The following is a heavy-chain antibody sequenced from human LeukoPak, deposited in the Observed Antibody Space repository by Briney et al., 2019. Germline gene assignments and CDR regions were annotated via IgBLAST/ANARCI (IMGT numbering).Heavy chain of an antibody. Sequence: GGSLRLSCAASGFTFSRYAMNWVRQAPGEGLEWVSYISSSGSTINYADSVKGRFTISRDNAKNSLYLQMSSLRAEDTAVYYCASFYDSTGRDYWGQGALVTVSS. J-gene: IGHJ4*02. CDR1: GFTFSRYA. V-gene: IGHV3-48*03. CDR3: ASFYDSTGRDY. CDR2: ISSSGSTI. D-gene: IGHD3-22*01.